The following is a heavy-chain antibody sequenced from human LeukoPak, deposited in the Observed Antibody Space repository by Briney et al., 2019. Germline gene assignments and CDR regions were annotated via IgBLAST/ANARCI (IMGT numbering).Heavy chain of an antibody. V-gene: IGHV3-53*01. CDR2: IYGGGAT. CDR1: EFTVSSNH. CDR3: AREVVGANPPYYFDY. D-gene: IGHD1-26*01. Sequence: PGGSLRLSCAASEFTVSSNHMSWVRQAPGKGLEWVSVIYGGGATYYADSVKGRFTISRDNSKNPLFLQMNSLRAEDTAVYYCAREVVGANPPYYFDYWGQGTLVTVSS. J-gene: IGHJ4*02.